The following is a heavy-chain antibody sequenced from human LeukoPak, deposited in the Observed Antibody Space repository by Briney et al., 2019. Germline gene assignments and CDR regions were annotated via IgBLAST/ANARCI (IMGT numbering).Heavy chain of an antibody. J-gene: IGHJ4*02. CDR3: ARQTGSGLFILP. V-gene: IGHV4-34*01. Sequence: PSETLSLTCVVYGGAFSGYYWSWIRQPPGKGLEWIGEINHRGSTNYNPSLKSQVSISIDTSKNQFSLRLTSVTAADTAVYYCARQTGSGLFILPGGQGTLVTVSS. CDR2: INHRGST. D-gene: IGHD3/OR15-3a*01. CDR1: GGAFSGYY.